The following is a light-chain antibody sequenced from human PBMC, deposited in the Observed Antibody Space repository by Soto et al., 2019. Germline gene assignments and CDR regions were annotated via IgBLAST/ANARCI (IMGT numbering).Light chain of an antibody. CDR3: QHLYAYPLD. CDR1: QGISSS. CDR2: AAS. J-gene: IGKJ5*01. V-gene: IGKV1-9*01. Sequence: DIQLTQSPSFLSASVGDRVTITCRASQGISSSLAWYQQKPGKAPNLLIYAASTLQTGVPSRLSGSGSGTEFTLTISSLQPEDFATYYCQHLYAYPLDFGQGTRLAI.